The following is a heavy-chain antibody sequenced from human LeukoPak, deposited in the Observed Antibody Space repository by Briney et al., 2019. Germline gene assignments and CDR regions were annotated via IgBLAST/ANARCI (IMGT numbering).Heavy chain of an antibody. CDR2: ISSNGGST. Sequence: GGSLRLSCAASGFTFSSYAMHWVRQAPGKGLEYVSAISSNGGSTYYANSVKGRFTISRDNSKNTLYLQMGSLRAEDMAVHYCARDRGGHFDYWGQGTLVTVSS. D-gene: IGHD3-10*01. J-gene: IGHJ4*02. V-gene: IGHV3-64*01. CDR1: GFTFSSYA. CDR3: ARDRGGHFDY.